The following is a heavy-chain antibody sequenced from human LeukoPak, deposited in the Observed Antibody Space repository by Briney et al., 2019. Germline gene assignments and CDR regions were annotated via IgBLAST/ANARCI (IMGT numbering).Heavy chain of an antibody. CDR1: GYTLTELS. Sequence: ASVKVSCKVSGYTLTELSMHWVRQAPGKGLEWMGGFDPEDGETIYAQKFQGRVTITRDTSASTAYMELSSLRSEDTAVYYCARAFDYYDSSGFGYWGQGTLVTVSS. J-gene: IGHJ4*02. D-gene: IGHD3-22*01. CDR3: ARAFDYYDSSGFGY. V-gene: IGHV1-24*01. CDR2: FDPEDGET.